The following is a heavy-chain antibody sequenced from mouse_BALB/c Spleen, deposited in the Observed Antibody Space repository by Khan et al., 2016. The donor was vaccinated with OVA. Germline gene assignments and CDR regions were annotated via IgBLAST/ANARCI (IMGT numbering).Heavy chain of an antibody. V-gene: IGHV1-4*02. Sequence: QVQLQQSAAELARPGASVKMSCKASGYSFTTYTIHWVKQRPGQGLEWIGNINPSSGYIEYNQQFKDKTTLTADKSSSTAYMQLSSLTSEDSAVYYCASLRILVDYWGQGTSVTVSS. D-gene: IGHD1-2*01. CDR2: INPSSGYI. J-gene: IGHJ4*01. CDR1: GYSFTTYT. CDR3: ASLRILVDY.